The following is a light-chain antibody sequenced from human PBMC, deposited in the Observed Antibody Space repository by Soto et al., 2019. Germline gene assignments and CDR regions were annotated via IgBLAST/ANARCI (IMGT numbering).Light chain of an antibody. J-gene: IGKJ1*01. V-gene: IGKV3-20*01. CDR1: QSVSSN. Sequence: EIVLTQSPGTLSLSPGERATLSCRASQSVSSNLAWYQQKPGQAPRLLIYGASTRATGIPDRFSGSGSGTDFTLTISSLEPEDSAVYYCQQYGSSPTWTFGQGTKVDIK. CDR3: QQYGSSPTWT. CDR2: GAS.